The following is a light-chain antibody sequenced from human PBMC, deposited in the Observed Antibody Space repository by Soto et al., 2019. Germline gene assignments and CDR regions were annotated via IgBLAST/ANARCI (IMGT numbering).Light chain of an antibody. Sequence: DIQFTHSPSSLSESVRYRVTINCRTCQSISSYLGWYQQKPGKAPKLLIYAASTLQSGVPSRFSGSGSGTDFTLTISCLQSEDFATYYCQQYYSYPRTFGQGTKV. J-gene: IGKJ1*01. CDR3: QQYYSYPRT. CDR2: AAS. V-gene: IGKV1-9*01. CDR1: QSISSY.